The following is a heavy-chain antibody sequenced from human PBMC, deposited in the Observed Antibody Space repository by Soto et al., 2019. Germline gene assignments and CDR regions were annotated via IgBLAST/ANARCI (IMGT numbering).Heavy chain of an antibody. CDR2: IYYSGST. Sequence: PSETLSLTCTVSGGSISSYYWSWIRQPPGKGLEWIGCIYYSGSTNYNPSLKSRVTISVDTSKNQFSLKLSSVTAADTAVYYCARRYGQNAFDIWGQGTMVTLSS. D-gene: IGHD3-10*01. J-gene: IGHJ3*02. CDR3: ARRYGQNAFDI. CDR1: GGSISSYY. V-gene: IGHV4-59*08.